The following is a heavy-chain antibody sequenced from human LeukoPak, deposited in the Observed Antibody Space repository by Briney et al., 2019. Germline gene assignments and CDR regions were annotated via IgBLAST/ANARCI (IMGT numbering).Heavy chain of an antibody. Sequence: PGGPLRLSRAASGFTFSSYAMSWVRQAPGKGLEWVSVISDSGHNTYYADSVKGRFTISRDNSKNTVSLQMNSLRAEDTAVYYCAKDHDFQYYFDYWGQGTLVTVSS. J-gene: IGHJ4*02. CDR3: AKDHDFQYYFDY. CDR2: ISDSGHNT. D-gene: IGHD3-3*01. CDR1: GFTFSSYA. V-gene: IGHV3-23*01.